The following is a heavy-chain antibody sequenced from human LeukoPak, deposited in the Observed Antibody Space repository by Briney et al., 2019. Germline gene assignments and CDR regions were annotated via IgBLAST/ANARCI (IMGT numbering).Heavy chain of an antibody. J-gene: IGHJ4*02. CDR1: GDYITTTNYY. V-gene: IGHV4-39*01. Sequence: ETLSLTCNVSGDYITTTNYYWAWIRQPPGKGLEWIASVFYSGTTYYNPSLKSRVVISMDTSRKQISLRLSSVTATDTAIYYCARRSRLYKHETTGYHDSWGQGTLVTVSS. CDR2: VFYSGTT. CDR3: ARRSRLYKHETTGYHDS. D-gene: IGHD3-9*01.